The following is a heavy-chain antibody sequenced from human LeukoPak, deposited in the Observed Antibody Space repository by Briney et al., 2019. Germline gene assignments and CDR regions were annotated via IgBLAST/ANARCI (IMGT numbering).Heavy chain of an antibody. V-gene: IGHV3-7*03. J-gene: IGHJ3*01. D-gene: IGHD2-21*02. CDR1: XXXFGSXW. Sequence: SXXXFGSXWMTWVRQAPGKGAEWVAXINRDGSKNHFVDSVKGRFTISRDNAKNFLYLQMTSLRAEDTAVYFCARDSSPYCGDDCYFDAFDLWGQGTMVTVSS. CDR3: ARDSSPYCGDDCYFDAFDL. CDR2: INRDGSKN.